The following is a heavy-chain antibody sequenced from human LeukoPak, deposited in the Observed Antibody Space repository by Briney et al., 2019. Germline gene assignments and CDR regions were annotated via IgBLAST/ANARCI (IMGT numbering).Heavy chain of an antibody. Sequence: SVKVSCKASGGTFSSYAISWVRQAPGQGLEWMGGIIPIFATANYAQKFQGRVTISTDESTSTAYMELSSLRSEDTAVYYCARHGSYSGNYLYWGQGTLVTVSS. CDR3: ARHGSYSGNYLY. D-gene: IGHD1-26*01. V-gene: IGHV1-69*05. J-gene: IGHJ4*02. CDR2: IIPIFATA. CDR1: GGTFSSYA.